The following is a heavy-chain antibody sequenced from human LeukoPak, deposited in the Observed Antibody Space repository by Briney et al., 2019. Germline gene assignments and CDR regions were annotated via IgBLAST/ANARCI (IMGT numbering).Heavy chain of an antibody. CDR1: GGSISSGGYY. CDR3: ARSSRDCSSTSCHGEVDYYYYYMDV. Sequence: SETLSLTCTVSGGSISSGGYYWSWIRQPPGMGLEWIGYIYHSGSTYYNPSLKSRVTMSIDRSKNQFSLKLSSVTAADTAVYYCARSSRDCSSTSCHGEVDYYYYYMDVWGKGTTVTVSS. CDR2: IYHSGST. J-gene: IGHJ6*03. D-gene: IGHD2-2*01. V-gene: IGHV4-30-2*01.